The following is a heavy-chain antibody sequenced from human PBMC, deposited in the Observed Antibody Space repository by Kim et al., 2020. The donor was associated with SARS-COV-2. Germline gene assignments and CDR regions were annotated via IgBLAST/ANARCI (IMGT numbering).Heavy chain of an antibody. CDR3: ARVVRGFGEFYYFDY. CDR2: IYYSGST. V-gene: IGHV4-59*13. Sequence: SETLSLTCTVSGGSISSYYWSWIRQSPGKGLEWIGYIYYSGSTNYNPSLKSRVTISVDTSKNQFSLKLSSVTAADTAVYYCARVVRGFGEFYYFDYWGQGTLVTVSS. J-gene: IGHJ4*02. CDR1: GGSISSYY. D-gene: IGHD3-10*01.